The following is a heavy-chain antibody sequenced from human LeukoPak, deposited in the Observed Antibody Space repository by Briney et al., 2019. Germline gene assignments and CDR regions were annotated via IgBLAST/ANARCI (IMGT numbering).Heavy chain of an antibody. CDR1: GFTFSSYA. Sequence: GGSLRLSCAASGFTFSSYAMSWVRQAPGRGLEWVANIKQDGSDKYYVDSVKGRFTIPRDTSKNTLYLQMYILRVEDTAVYYCARDQWAGSNLISDYWGQGTLVTVSS. D-gene: IGHD5-24*01. CDR3: ARDQWAGSNLISDY. J-gene: IGHJ4*02. CDR2: IKQDGSDK. V-gene: IGHV3-7*05.